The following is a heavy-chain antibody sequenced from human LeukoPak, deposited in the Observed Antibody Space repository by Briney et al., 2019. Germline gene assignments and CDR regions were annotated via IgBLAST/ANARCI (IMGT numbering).Heavy chain of an antibody. V-gene: IGHV5-51*01. J-gene: IGHJ4*02. CDR2: IYPGDSDT. Sequence: GESLKISCKGSGYSFTSYWIGWVRQMPGKGLEWMGIIYPGDSDTRYSPSFQGQVTISADKSISTAYLQWSSLKASDTAMYYCARKSVRGYSYGIDFDYWGQGTLVTVSS. D-gene: IGHD5-18*01. CDR3: ARKSVRGYSYGIDFDY. CDR1: GYSFTSYW.